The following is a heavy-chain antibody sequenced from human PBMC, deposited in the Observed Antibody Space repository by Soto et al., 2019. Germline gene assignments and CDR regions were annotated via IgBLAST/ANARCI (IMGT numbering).Heavy chain of an antibody. CDR3: ATFYEGDCTTTTCYGDFDY. Sequence: QVPLVQAGAEVKKPGSSVKVSCRASGGTFNRHSISWVRQAPGQGLEWMGRIIPMFGITNYAQKFQGRVMITADKSANTAYMEVSGLRSEDTAMYYCATFYEGDCTTTTCYGDFDYWGQGTLVTVSS. V-gene: IGHV1-69*02. D-gene: IGHD2-2*01. CDR1: GGTFNRHS. J-gene: IGHJ4*02. CDR2: IIPMFGIT.